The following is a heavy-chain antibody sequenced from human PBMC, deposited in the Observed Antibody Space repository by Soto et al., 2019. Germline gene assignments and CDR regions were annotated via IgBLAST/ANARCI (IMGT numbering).Heavy chain of an antibody. J-gene: IGHJ6*02. CDR1: GLTFSDYY. Sequence: HVQLVESGGGLVKPGGSLRLSCAASGLTFSDYYMSWIRQAPGKGLEWVSYISGSTYTIYYADSVKGRFTISRYNAKNSLSRQRNSLSVEDRDVYYCARGGGDWNSYYGLDVWGQGTTVTVSS. V-gene: IGHV3-11*01. D-gene: IGHD3-16*01. CDR3: ARGGGDWNSYYGLDV. CDR2: ISGSTYTI.